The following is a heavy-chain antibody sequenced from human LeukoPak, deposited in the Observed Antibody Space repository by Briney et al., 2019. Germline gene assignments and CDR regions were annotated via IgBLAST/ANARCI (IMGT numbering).Heavy chain of an antibody. CDR2: ISSRSDYI. V-gene: IGHV3-21*05. D-gene: IGHD3-3*01. J-gene: IGHJ4*02. CDR1: GFTFSSYS. CDR3: ARVLDDGY. Sequence: KSGGSLRLSCEATGFTFSSYSMNWVRQAPGKGLEWVSYISSRSDYIYYADSVKGRFTISRDNAKNSLYLQMNSLRAEDTAVYYCARVLDDGYWGQGTLVTVSS.